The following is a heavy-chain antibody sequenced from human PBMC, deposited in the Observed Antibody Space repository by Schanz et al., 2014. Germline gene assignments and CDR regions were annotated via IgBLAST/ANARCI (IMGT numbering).Heavy chain of an antibody. CDR3: ARGPDSTSADVTRGRRRYYFDY. J-gene: IGHJ4*02. Sequence: QVQLQQWGAGLLKPSETLSLSCAVYSGSFSGYYWSWIRQPPGKGLEWIGEINHSESTNYNPSLKSRVTISVDTSKNQFSLKLSSVTAADTAVYYCARGPDSTSADVTRGRRRYYFDYWGQGTLVTVSS. CDR1: SGSFSGYY. D-gene: IGHD6-13*01. V-gene: IGHV4-34*01. CDR2: INHSEST.